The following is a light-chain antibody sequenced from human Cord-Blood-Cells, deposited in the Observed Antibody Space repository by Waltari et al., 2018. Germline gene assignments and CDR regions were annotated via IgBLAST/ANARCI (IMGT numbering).Light chain of an antibody. CDR2: LAS. J-gene: IGKJ2*01. Sequence: DIVMTQSPDPLAVSLGERATIHCKPSQSVLYSSNNKNYLAWYQQKPGQTPKLLTYLASTRESGVPDRFSGSGSGTDFTLTISSLQAEDVAVYYCQQYYSTPQTFGQGTKLEIK. V-gene: IGKV4-1*01. CDR3: QQYYSTPQT. CDR1: QSVLYSSNNKNY.